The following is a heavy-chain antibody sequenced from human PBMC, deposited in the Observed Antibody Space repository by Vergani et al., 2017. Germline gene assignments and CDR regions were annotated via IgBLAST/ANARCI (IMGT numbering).Heavy chain of an antibody. D-gene: IGHD1-26*01. J-gene: IGHJ5*02. Sequence: QVQLQESGPGLVKPSETLSLTCTVSGGAISSYYWSWIRQPPGKGLEWIGYIYYSGSTNYNPSLKSRVTISVDTSKNQFSLKLSSVTAADTAVYYCARVGIKAGLSWFDPWGQGTLVTVSS. CDR3: ARVGIKAGLSWFDP. CDR2: IYYSGST. CDR1: GGAISSYY. V-gene: IGHV4-59*01.